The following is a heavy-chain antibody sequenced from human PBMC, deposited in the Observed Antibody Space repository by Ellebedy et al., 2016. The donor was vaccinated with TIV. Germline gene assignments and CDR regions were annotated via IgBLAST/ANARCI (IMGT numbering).Heavy chain of an antibody. CDR1: ATSA. Sequence: AASVKVSCKASATSALNWVRLAPGQGLEWMGWISPYNGHTDYAQNFQGRVTVTFDPSTATAYMALRGLRSDDTAIYYCARRLDGSNPDAFHVWGQGTKVTVSS. CDR3: ARRLDGSNPDAFHV. V-gene: IGHV1-18*01. CDR2: ISPYNGHT. J-gene: IGHJ3*01. D-gene: IGHD3-16*01.